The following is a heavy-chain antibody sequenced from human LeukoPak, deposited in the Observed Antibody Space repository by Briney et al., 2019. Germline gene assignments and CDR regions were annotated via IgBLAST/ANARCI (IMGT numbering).Heavy chain of an antibody. D-gene: IGHD3-3*02. CDR1: GFTFSGHW. CDR2: IDNGGSGT. J-gene: IGHJ6*03. CDR3: PRGGGWNRIFRVVEYMDV. Sequence: QPGGSLTLSCAASGFTFSGHWMHWVRQVPEKGLVLVSLIDNGGSGTTYADSVKGRFTVSRDNAKKTLYLQMDSLRDEARAIYYCPRGGGWNRIFRVVEYMDVWGKGATVTVSS. V-gene: IGHV3-74*01.